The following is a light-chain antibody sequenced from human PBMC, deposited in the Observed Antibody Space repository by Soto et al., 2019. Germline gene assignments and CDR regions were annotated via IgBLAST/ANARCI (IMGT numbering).Light chain of an antibody. CDR1: QSISIS. J-gene: IGKJ5*01. CDR2: GAS. CDR3: QQTYTTPEIT. Sequence: DIQVTQSPSYLSASVGDRVTITFRSSQSISISLNWYQLKPGKAPNLLMYGASYLKSGVPTRFSGSGPGTDFTLTISSLQPEDFATYYCQQTYTTPEITFGQGTRLETK. V-gene: IGKV1-39*01.